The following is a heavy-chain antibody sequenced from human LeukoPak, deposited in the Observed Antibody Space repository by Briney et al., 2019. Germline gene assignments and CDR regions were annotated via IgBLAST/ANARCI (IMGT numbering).Heavy chain of an antibody. Sequence: ASVKVSCKASGYTFNNDDINWVRQATGQGLEWMGWMNPNSGNTGYAQKFQGRDTMTRNTSINTAYMELGSLRSEDTAVYYCATFVVGAKFDPWGQGTLVTASS. CDR2: MNPNSGNT. D-gene: IGHD1-26*01. CDR1: GYTFNNDD. CDR3: ATFVVGAKFDP. V-gene: IGHV1-8*01. J-gene: IGHJ5*02.